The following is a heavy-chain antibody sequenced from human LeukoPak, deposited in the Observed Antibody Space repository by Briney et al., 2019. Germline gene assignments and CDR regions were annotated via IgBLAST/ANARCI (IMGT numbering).Heavy chain of an antibody. CDR3: ARDLRETYYDSSGYYHVPDY. J-gene: IGHJ4*02. Sequence: ASVKVSCKASGYTFTSYGISWVRQAPGQGLEWMGWISAYNGNTNYAQKLQGRVTMTTDTSTSTAYMELRSLRSDDTAVYYCARDLRETYYDSSGYYHVPDYWGQGTLVTVSP. D-gene: IGHD3-22*01. V-gene: IGHV1-18*01. CDR1: GYTFTSYG. CDR2: ISAYNGNT.